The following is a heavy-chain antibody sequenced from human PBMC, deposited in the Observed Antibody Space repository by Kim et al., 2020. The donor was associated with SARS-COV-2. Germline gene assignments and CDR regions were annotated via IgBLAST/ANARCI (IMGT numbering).Heavy chain of an antibody. Sequence: GGSLRLSCAASGFTFSSYAMSWVRQAPGKGLEWVAAISGSGGSTYYADSVKGRFTISRDNSKNTLYLQMNSLRAEDTAVYYCAKDTGQYYGPNDYWGQGTLVTVSS. J-gene: IGHJ4*02. D-gene: IGHD3-10*01. V-gene: IGHV3-23*01. CDR2: ISGSGGST. CDR3: AKDTGQYYGPNDY. CDR1: GFTFSSYA.